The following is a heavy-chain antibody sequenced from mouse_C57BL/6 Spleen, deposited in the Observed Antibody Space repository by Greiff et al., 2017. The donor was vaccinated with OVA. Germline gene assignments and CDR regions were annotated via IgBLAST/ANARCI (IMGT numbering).Heavy chain of an antibody. CDR3: AIITTAFDY. Sequence: VKLQEPGAELVKPGASVKLSCKASGYTFTSYWMHWVKQRPGQGLEWIGMIHPNSGSTNYNEKFKSKATLTVDKSSSTAYMQLSSLTSEDSAVYYCAIITTAFDYWGQGTTLTVSS. CDR2: IHPNSGST. V-gene: IGHV1-64*01. J-gene: IGHJ2*01. CDR1: GYTFTSYW. D-gene: IGHD1-1*01.